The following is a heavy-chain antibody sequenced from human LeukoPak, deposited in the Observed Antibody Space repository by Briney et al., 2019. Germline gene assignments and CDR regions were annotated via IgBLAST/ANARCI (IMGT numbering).Heavy chain of an antibody. CDR1: GYTFTSYY. CDR3: ARDQEGFDY. J-gene: IGHJ4*02. CDR2: INPSGGST. Sequence: AASVKVSCKASGYTFTSYYMHWVRQAPGQGLEWMGIINPSGGSTSYAQNFQGRVTVTRDTSTTTVHMELGGLRSEDTAVYYCARDQEGFDYWGQGTVVTVSS. V-gene: IGHV1-46*01.